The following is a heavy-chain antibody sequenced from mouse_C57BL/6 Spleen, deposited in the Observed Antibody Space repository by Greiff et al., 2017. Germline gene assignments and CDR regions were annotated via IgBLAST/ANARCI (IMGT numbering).Heavy chain of an antibody. CDR2: IWSGGST. J-gene: IGHJ3*01. CDR1: GFSLTSYG. V-gene: IGHV2-2*01. CDR3: ARNSYYSNYVFAY. D-gene: IGHD2-5*01. Sequence: VKLMESGPGLVQPSQSLSITCTVSGFSLTSYGVHWVRQSPGKGLEWLGVIWSGGSTDYNAAFISRLSISKDNSKSQVFFKMNSLQADDTAIYYCARNSYYSNYVFAYWGQGTLVTVSA.